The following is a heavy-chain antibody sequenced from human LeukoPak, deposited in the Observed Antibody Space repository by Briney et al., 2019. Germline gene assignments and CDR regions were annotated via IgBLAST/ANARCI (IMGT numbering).Heavy chain of an antibody. CDR2: IYYSGST. CDR3: ARTGFSGYDGMDV. Sequence: PSETLSLTCTVSGGSISSGGYYWSWIRQHPGEGLEWIGYIYYSGSTYYNPSLKSRVTISVDTSKNQFSLKLSSVTAADTAVYYCARTGFSGYDGMDVWGQGTTVTVSS. D-gene: IGHD1-14*01. V-gene: IGHV4-31*03. J-gene: IGHJ6*02. CDR1: GGSISSGGYY.